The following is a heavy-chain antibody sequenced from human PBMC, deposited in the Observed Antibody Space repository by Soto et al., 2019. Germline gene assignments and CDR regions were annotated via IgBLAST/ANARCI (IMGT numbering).Heavy chain of an antibody. CDR2: INAGNGNT. CDR1: GYTFTSYA. Sequence: ASVKVSCKASGYTFTSYAMHWVRQAPGQRLEWMGWINAGNGNTKYSQKFQGRVTITRDTSASTAYMELSSLRSEDTAVYYCARDMYSGRYGDDSAWDYWGQGTLVTVYS. V-gene: IGHV1-3*01. D-gene: IGHD1-26*01. J-gene: IGHJ4*02. CDR3: ARDMYSGRYGDDSAWDY.